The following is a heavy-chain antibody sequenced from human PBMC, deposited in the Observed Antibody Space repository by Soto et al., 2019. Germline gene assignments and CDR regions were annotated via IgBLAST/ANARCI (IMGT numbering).Heavy chain of an antibody. CDR1: GGSISSYY. J-gene: IGHJ6*03. D-gene: IGHD2-8*01. CDR2: IYNSGST. Sequence: SETLSLTCTVSGGSISSYYWSWFRQPPGKGLEWIGYIYNSGSTNYNPSLKSRVTISVDTSKNQFALKLSSVTAADTAVYYCARGAPLYCPTGVCYTSNYYHYYLLDVWGKGIPVTVSS. V-gene: IGHV4-59*12. CDR3: ARGAPLYCPTGVCYTSNYYHYYLLDV.